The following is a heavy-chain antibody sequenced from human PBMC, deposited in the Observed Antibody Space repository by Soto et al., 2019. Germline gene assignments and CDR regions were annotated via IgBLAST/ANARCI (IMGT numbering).Heavy chain of an antibody. CDR2: VNPIVSMS. J-gene: IGHJ4*02. D-gene: IGHD3-10*01. CDR3: ASSYGSGYGVFDY. V-gene: IGHV1-69*02. CDR1: GDTFNFYS. Sequence: QVQLVQSGAVVKRPAASVKVSCKASGDTFNFYSINWVRQAPGLGLEWMGRVNPIVSMSNYAQKFQGRVTMTANKSTSTACMELSSLRSEDTAISYCASSYGSGYGVFDYWGQGALFTVS.